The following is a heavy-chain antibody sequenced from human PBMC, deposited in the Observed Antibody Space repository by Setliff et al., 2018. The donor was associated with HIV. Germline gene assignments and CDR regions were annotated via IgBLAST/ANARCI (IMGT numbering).Heavy chain of an antibody. CDR2: IGGHGSII. V-gene: IGHV3-48*03. CDR1: GLIFSSYE. CDR3: TRPAANGPSIDY. D-gene: IGHD2-8*01. J-gene: IGHJ4*02. Sequence: GGSLRLSCAASGLIFSSYEMNWVRQAPGKGLEWISFIGGHGSIIHYADSVKGRFTISRDNAKNSVYLQMHSLRAEDTAVYYCTRPAANGPSIDYWGQGTLVTVSS.